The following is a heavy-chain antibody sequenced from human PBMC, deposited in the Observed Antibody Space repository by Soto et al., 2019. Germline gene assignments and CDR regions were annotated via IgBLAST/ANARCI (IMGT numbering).Heavy chain of an antibody. D-gene: IGHD3-10*01. CDR1: GFTFSSYA. J-gene: IGHJ6*02. CDR3: ATHPDYYGSGRPGDYYYGMDV. Sequence: GGSLRLSCAASGFTFSSYAMSWVRQAPGKGLEWVSAISGSGGSTYYADSVKGRFTISRDNSKNTLYLQMNSLRAEDTAVYYCATHPDYYGSGRPGDYYYGMDVWGQGTTVTVPS. V-gene: IGHV3-23*01. CDR2: ISGSGGST.